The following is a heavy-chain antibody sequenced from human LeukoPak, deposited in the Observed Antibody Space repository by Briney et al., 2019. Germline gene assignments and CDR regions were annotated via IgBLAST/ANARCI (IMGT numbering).Heavy chain of an antibody. J-gene: IGHJ6*02. CDR2: INYSGST. Sequence: PSETLSLTCTVSGGAASSTIYHWGWIRQPPGKGLEWIGNINYSGSTYYNPSLKSRVTISVETSKTHFSLKVNSVTAADTAVYYCARLAGDYYYGMDVWGQGTTVSVSS. CDR1: GGAASSTIYH. D-gene: IGHD6-19*01. CDR3: ARLAGDYYYGMDV. V-gene: IGHV4-39*02.